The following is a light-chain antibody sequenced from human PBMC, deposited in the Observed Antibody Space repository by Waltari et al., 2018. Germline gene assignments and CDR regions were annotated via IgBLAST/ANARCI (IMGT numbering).Light chain of an antibody. CDR2: RNN. V-gene: IGLV1-47*01. J-gene: IGLJ2*01. CDR1: SSNIGSNY. CDR3: AAWDDSLSGVV. Sequence: QSVLTQPPSASGTPGQRVTISSSGSSSNIGSNYVYWYQQLPGPAPKLLISRNNQRPSGVPDRFSGSKSGTSASLAISGLRSEDEADYYCAAWDDSLSGVVFGGGTKLTVL.